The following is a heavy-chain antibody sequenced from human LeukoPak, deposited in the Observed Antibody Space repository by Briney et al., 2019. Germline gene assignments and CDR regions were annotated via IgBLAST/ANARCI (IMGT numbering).Heavy chain of an antibody. CDR1: GYTLTELS. J-gene: IGHJ4*02. Sequence: ASVKVSCKVSGYTLTELSMHWVRQAPGKGLEWMGGFDPEDGETVYAQKFQGRLTMTEDTSTDTAYMELSSLRSDDTAVYYCATDPVGYCTANGCYSVDYWGQGTLVTVSS. CDR3: ATDPVGYCTANGCYSVDY. CDR2: FDPEDGET. D-gene: IGHD2-15*01. V-gene: IGHV1-24*01.